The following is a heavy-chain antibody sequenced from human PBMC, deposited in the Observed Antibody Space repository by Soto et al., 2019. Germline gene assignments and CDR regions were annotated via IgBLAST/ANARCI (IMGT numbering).Heavy chain of an antibody. D-gene: IGHD6-6*01. CDR1: SGYFSGYY. CDR2: ISQSGNT. Sequence: PWGTLSLTCSSYSGYFSGYYWSWIRQPPGKGLEWIGEISQSGNTNYSPSLKSRVSISIDTSKKQFSLNLASVSAADTAVYYCARAPKVSGSSQTRPDFWGQGTLVTVSS. CDR3: ARAPKVSGSSQTRPDF. V-gene: IGHV4-34*01. J-gene: IGHJ4*02.